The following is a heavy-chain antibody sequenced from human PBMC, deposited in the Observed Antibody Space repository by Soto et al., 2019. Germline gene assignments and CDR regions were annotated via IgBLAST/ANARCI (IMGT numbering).Heavy chain of an antibody. D-gene: IGHD4-4*01. CDR1: GYTFTGYY. Sequence: VASVKVSCKASGYTFTGYYMHWVRQAPGQGLEWMGWINPNSGGTNYAQKFQGWVTMTRDTSISTAYMELSRLRSDDTAVYYCASAVGDSNYGYGMDVWGQGTTVTVSS. CDR2: INPNSGGT. J-gene: IGHJ6*02. V-gene: IGHV1-2*04. CDR3: ASAVGDSNYGYGMDV.